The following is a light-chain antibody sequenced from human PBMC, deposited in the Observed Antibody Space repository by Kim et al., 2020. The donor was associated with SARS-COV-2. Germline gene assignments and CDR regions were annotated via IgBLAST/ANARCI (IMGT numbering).Light chain of an antibody. V-gene: IGLV3-1*01. J-gene: IGLJ2*01. Sequence: SYELTQPPSVSVSPGQTASITCSGDKLGDKYACWYQQKPGQSPVLVIYQDSKRPSGIPERFSGSNSGNTATLTISGTQAMDGADYYCQAWDSVVFGGGTQLTVL. CDR1: KLGDKY. CDR3: QAWDSVV. CDR2: QDS.